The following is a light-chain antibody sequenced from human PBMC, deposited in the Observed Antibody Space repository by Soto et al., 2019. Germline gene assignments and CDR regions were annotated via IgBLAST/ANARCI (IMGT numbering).Light chain of an antibody. Sequence: QSVLTQPASVSGSPGQSITISCTGTSSDVGGYNYVSWYQQHPGKAPKLMIYAVTDRPSGVSSRFSGSKSGNKASLTISGLQAEDEADYYCSSYTSSSTLFGTGTKATVL. V-gene: IGLV2-14*01. CDR1: SSDVGGYNY. CDR2: AVT. J-gene: IGLJ1*01. CDR3: SSYTSSSTL.